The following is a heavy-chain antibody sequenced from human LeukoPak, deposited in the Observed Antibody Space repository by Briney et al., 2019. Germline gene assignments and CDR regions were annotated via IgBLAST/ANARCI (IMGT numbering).Heavy chain of an antibody. CDR2: IKRETDAGIT. CDR3: TTDPGDYEIY. D-gene: IGHD4-17*01. J-gene: IGHJ4*02. V-gene: IGHV3-15*01. Sequence: GGSLRLSCAASGLTFRNAWMSWVRQAPGKGLEWVGRIKRETDAGITDYAAPVKGRFTISRDDSKNMLYLQMNSLKTEDTAVYYCTTDPGDYEIYWGQGTLVT. CDR1: GLTFRNAW.